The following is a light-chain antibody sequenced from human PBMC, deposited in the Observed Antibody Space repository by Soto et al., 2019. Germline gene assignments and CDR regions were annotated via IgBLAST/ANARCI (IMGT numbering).Light chain of an antibody. CDR3: QYYNDYCWT. Sequence: DIQLTQSPSTLSASVGDRVTITCRASQTISSWLAWYQQKPGKAPNLLIYETSNLESGVASRFSGSGSGTEFTLTNSSLQPDDFATYYCQYYNDYCWTFGQGTKVEIK. CDR1: QTISSW. V-gene: IGKV1-5*03. CDR2: ETS. J-gene: IGKJ1*01.